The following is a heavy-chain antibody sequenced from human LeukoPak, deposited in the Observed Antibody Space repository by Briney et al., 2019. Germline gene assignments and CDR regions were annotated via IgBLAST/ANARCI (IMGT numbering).Heavy chain of an antibody. V-gene: IGHV3-48*03. D-gene: IGHD6-25*01. CDR2: ISSSGTTI. J-gene: IGHJ6*02. CDR3: ARLISGGMDV. Sequence: QPGGSLRLSCAASGFTFTNYEINWVRQAPGKGLEWVSYISSSGTTIFYADSVKGRLTISRDSAKNSLSLQMNSLRAEDTAVYYCARLISGGMDVWGLGTTVTVSS. CDR1: GFTFTNYE.